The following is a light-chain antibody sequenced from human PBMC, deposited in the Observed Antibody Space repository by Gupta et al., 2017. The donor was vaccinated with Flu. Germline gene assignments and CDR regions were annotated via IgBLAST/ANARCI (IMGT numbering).Light chain of an antibody. Sequence: YNYVSWYQQHPGKAAKLLIYGVTNRPSGVSNRFSGSKSGDTASLTIPGLQAEDEADYYCSSCTSSTTPVFGGGTTLTVL. CDR3: SSCTSSTTPV. V-gene: IGLV2-14*01. CDR2: GVT. J-gene: IGLJ2*01. CDR1: YNY.